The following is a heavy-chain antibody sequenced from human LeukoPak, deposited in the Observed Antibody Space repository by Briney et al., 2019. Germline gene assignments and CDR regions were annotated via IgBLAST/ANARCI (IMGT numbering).Heavy chain of an antibody. Sequence: KPSETLSLTRTVSGGSISSSSYYWAWIRQPPGKGLEWIGSIYYSGSTHYNPSLKSRVTISVDTSKNQFSLRLSSVTAADTAVYYCARRPGEYGGNGFDYWGQGTLVTVSS. CDR2: IYYSGST. D-gene: IGHD4-23*01. V-gene: IGHV4-39*01. J-gene: IGHJ4*02. CDR3: ARRPGEYGGNGFDY. CDR1: GGSISSSSYY.